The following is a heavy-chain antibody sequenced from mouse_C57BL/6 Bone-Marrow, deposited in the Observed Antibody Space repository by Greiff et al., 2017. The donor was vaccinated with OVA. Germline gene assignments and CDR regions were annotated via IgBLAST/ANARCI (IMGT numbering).Heavy chain of an antibody. CDR3: ARGEVYYGNCYYAMDY. Sequence: EVKLVESGPELVKPGASVKISCKASGYSFTGYYMHWVKQSHGNILDWIGYIYPYNGVSSYNQKFKGKATLTVDKSSSTAYMELRSLTSEDSAFYYCARGEVYYGNCYYAMDYWGQGTSVTVSA. D-gene: IGHD2-1*01. CDR1: GYSFTGYY. CDR2: IYPYNGVS. J-gene: IGHJ4*01. V-gene: IGHV1-31*01.